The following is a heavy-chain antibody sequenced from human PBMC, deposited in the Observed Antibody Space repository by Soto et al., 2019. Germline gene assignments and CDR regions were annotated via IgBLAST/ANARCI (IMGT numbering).Heavy chain of an antibody. D-gene: IGHD4-17*01. CDR1: GFTFSSYG. CDR3: AKDLDGDQYYYYYYGMDV. J-gene: IGHJ6*02. V-gene: IGHV3-30*18. CDR2: ISYDGSNK. Sequence: ESGGGVVQPGRSLRLSCAASGFTFSSYGMHWVCQAPGKGLEWVAVISYDGSNKYYADSVKGRFTISRDNSKNTLYLQMNSLRAEDTAVYYCAKDLDGDQYYYYYYGMDVWGQGTTVTVSS.